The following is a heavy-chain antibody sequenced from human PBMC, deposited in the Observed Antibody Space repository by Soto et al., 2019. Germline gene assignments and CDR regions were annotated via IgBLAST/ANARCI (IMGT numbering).Heavy chain of an antibody. CDR1: GGTFSSYA. V-gene: IGHV1-69*06. CDR2: IIPIFGTA. CDR3: ASTTTPAPSRYYYGMDV. J-gene: IGHJ6*02. Sequence: QVQLVQSGAEVKKPGSSVKGSCKASGGTFSSYAISWVRQAPGQGLEWMGGIIPIFGTANYAQKFQGRVTITADKSTSTAYMELSSLRSEDTAVYYCASTTTPAPSRYYYGMDVWGQGTTVTVS. D-gene: IGHD4-4*01.